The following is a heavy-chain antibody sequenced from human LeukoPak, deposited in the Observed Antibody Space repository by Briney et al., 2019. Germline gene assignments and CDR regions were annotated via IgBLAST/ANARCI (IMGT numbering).Heavy chain of an antibody. CDR1: GGSISNYP. CDR2: TYYSGST. D-gene: IGHD6-19*01. CDR3: ARGNSVAGTDISY. V-gene: IGHV4-59*01. Sequence: SETPSLTCTVSGGSISNYPWNWIRQPPGKGLEWIGYTYYSGSTNYNPSLKSRVTISVDTSKNQFSLKMTSVTAADTAVYYCARGNSVAGTDISYWGQGTLVTVSS. J-gene: IGHJ4*02.